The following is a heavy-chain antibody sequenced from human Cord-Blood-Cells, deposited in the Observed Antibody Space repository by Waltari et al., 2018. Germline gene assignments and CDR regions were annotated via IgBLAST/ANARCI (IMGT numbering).Heavy chain of an antibody. D-gene: IGHD2-15*01. V-gene: IGHV4-4*02. CDR1: GGSISSSNW. Sequence: QVQLQESGPGLVKPSGTLSLTCAVSGGSISSSNWWSGVRQTPGKGLEWIGEIYHSGSTNYNPSLKSRVTISVDKSKNQFSLKLSSVTAADTAVYYCARVAGYCSGGSCYNWFDPWGQGTLVTVSS. CDR3: ARVAGYCSGGSCYNWFDP. CDR2: IYHSGST. J-gene: IGHJ5*02.